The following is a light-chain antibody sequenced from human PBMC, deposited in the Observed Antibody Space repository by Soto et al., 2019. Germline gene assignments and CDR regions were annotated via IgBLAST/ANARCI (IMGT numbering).Light chain of an antibody. J-gene: IGLJ3*02. V-gene: IGLV4-69*01. CDR1: SGHSSYA. CDR3: QTWGTGIPV. CDR2: LKSDGSH. Sequence: QSVLTQSPPPPPPGEPRSSPTGTLGSGHSSYAIAWHQQQPEKGPRSLMNLKSDGSHIKGDGIPDRFSGSSSGAERYLTISSLQSEDEADYYCQTWGTGIPVFGGGTKVTVL.